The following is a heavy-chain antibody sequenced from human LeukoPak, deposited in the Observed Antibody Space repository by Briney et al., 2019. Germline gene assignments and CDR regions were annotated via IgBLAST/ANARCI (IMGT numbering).Heavy chain of an antibody. V-gene: IGHV4-59*01. D-gene: IGHD6-6*01. CDR3: ASSIAARTDFDY. CDR1: GGSISSYY. Sequence: SETLSLTCTVSGGSISSYYWSWIRQPPGKGLEWIGYIYYSGSTNYNPSLKSRVTISVDTSKNQFSLKLSSVTAADTAVYYCASSIAARTDFDYWGQGTLVTVSS. CDR2: IYYSGST. J-gene: IGHJ4*02.